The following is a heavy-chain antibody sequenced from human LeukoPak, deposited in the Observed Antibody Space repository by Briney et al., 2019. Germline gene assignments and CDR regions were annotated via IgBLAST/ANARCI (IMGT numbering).Heavy chain of an antibody. Sequence: PSETLSLTCTVSGGSISSYYWSWIRQPPGKGLEWIGYIYYSGSTNCNPSLKSRVTISVDTSKNQFSLKLSSVTAADTAVYYCARFYGDYPFYYYYYYGMDVWGQGTTVTVSS. J-gene: IGHJ6*02. CDR1: GGSISSYY. D-gene: IGHD4-17*01. CDR2: IYYSGST. CDR3: ARFYGDYPFYYYYYYGMDV. V-gene: IGHV4-59*01.